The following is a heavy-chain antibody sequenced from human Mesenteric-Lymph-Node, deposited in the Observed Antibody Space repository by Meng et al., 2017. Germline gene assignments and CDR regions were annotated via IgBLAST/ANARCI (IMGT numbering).Heavy chain of an antibody. D-gene: IGHD5-18*01. Sequence: GESLKISCAASGFTFSSYAMHWVRQAPGKGLEWVAVISYDGSNKYYADSVKGRFTISRDNSKNTLYLQMNSLRAEDTAVYYCARDTASFYCWGQGTLVTVSS. J-gene: IGHJ4*02. CDR3: ARDTASFYC. CDR1: GFTFSSYA. V-gene: IGHV3-30*04. CDR2: ISYDGSNK.